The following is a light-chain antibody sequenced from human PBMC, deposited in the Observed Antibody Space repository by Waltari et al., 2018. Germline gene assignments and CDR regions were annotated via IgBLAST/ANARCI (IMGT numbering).Light chain of an antibody. CDR3: TSYTTITTWV. V-gene: IGLV2-14*01. CDR1: SSDVGAYNS. Sequence: QSALTQPASVSGSPGQSITISCTGTSSDVGAYNSVSWYQQHPGKAPKLLIYEVSHRPSWVSPRFSGSKSGNTASLTISGLQAEDEADYFCTSYTTITTWVFGGGTKLTVL. J-gene: IGLJ3*02. CDR2: EVS.